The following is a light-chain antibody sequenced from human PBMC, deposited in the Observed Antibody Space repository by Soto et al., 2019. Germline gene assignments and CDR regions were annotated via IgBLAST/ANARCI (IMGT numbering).Light chain of an antibody. V-gene: IGKV1-5*01. CDR1: QSISSW. CDR3: QQYNSYSFP. CDR2: DAS. J-gene: IGKJ4*01. Sequence: DIPMTQSPSTLSASVGDRVTITCRASQSISSWLAWYQQKPGKAPKLLIYDASSLESGVPSRFSGSGSGTEFTLTISSLQPDDFATYYCQQYNSYSFPFGGGTKVEIK.